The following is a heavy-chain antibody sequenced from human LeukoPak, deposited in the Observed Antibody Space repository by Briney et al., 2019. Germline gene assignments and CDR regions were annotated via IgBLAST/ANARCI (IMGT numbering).Heavy chain of an antibody. D-gene: IGHD3-10*01. Sequence: ASVKVSCKASGYTFISYDINWVRQATGQGLEWMGWMNPNSGNTGYAQKFQGRVTMTRNTSISTAYMELSSLRSEDTAVYYCARGGYYGSGSTFYGMDVWGQGTTVTVSS. CDR2: MNPNSGNT. J-gene: IGHJ6*02. CDR1: GYTFISYD. CDR3: ARGGYYGSGSTFYGMDV. V-gene: IGHV1-8*01.